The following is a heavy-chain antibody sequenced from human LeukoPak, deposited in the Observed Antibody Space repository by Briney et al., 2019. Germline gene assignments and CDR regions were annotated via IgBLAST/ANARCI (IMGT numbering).Heavy chain of an antibody. CDR1: GYTFTVYY. Sequence: ASVTVSFKASGYTFTVYYMHWVRQAPGQGLEWMGRINPNSGGTNYAQKFQGRVTMTRDTSISTAYMELSRLRSDDTAVYYCASDFKASWDYYYGMDVWGQGTTVTVSS. D-gene: IGHD3-16*01. V-gene: IGHV1-2*06. J-gene: IGHJ6*02. CDR3: ASDFKASWDYYYGMDV. CDR2: INPNSGGT.